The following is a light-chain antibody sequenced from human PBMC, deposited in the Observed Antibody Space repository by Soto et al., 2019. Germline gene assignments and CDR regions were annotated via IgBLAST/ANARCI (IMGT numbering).Light chain of an antibody. V-gene: IGKV3-20*01. CDR2: AAS. J-gene: IGKJ2*01. CDR3: HQYGSFPHT. Sequence: EIVLTQSPGTLSLSPGERATLSCRASQSVSGSSLAWYQLKPGQAPRLLISAASSRATGVPDRFSGSGSGTDFTFIISSLEPEDFGMYYCHQYGSFPHTFGEGTEVETK. CDR1: QSVSGSS.